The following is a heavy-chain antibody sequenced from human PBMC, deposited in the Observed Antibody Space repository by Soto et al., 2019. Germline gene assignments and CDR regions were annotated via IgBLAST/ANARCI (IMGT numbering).Heavy chain of an antibody. J-gene: IGHJ5*02. D-gene: IGHD6-19*01. V-gene: IGHV4-39*01. CDR3: ATIIAVAGDNWFDP. Sequence: PSETLSLTCTVSGGSISISSYYLGWIRQPPGKGLEWIGSIYYSGSTYYNPSLKSRVTISVDTSKNQFSLKLSSVTAADTAVYYCATIIAVAGDNWFDPWGQGTLVTVSS. CDR1: GGSISISSYY. CDR2: IYYSGST.